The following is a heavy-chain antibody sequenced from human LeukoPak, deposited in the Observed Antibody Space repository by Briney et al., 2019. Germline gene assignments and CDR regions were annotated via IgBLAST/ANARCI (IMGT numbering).Heavy chain of an antibody. CDR2: INHSGST. J-gene: IGHJ4*02. V-gene: IGHV4-34*01. CDR3: ARHGIPTYYYDSSGYYSPFWFDY. CDR1: GGSFSGYY. Sequence: PSETLSLTCAVYGGSFSGYYWSWIRQPPGKGLEWIGEINHSGSTNYNPSLKSRVTISVDTSKNQFSLKLSSVTAADTAVYYCARHGIPTYYYDSSGYYSPFWFDYWGQGTLVTVSS. D-gene: IGHD3-22*01.